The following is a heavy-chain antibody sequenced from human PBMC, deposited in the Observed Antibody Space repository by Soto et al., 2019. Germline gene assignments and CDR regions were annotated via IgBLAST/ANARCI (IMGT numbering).Heavy chain of an antibody. V-gene: IGHV3-23*01. CDR2: ISGSGGTT. Sequence: EVQLLESGGGLVQPEGSLRLSCAASGFSFSTYAMSWVRQAPGKGLEWVSGISGSGGTTYYADSVKGRFTISRDNSKNTVYLQVNSLRAEDTAVYYCAKDQAAAGTISRYFQHWGQGTLVTVSS. D-gene: IGHD6-13*01. CDR1: GFSFSTYA. J-gene: IGHJ1*01. CDR3: AKDQAAAGTISRYFQH.